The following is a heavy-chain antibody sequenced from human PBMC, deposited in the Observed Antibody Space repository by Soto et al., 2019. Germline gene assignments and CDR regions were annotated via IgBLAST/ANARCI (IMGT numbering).Heavy chain of an antibody. D-gene: IGHD3-3*01. V-gene: IGHV4-39*01. CDR1: GGSISSSSYY. J-gene: IGHJ2*01. Sequence: SETLSLTCTFSGGSISSSSYYWGWIRQPPGKGLEWIGSIYYSGSTYYNPSLKSRVTISVDTSKNQFSLKLSSVTAADTAVYYCARPVEYYDFWSGPNWYFDLWGRGTLVTVSS. CDR2: IYYSGST. CDR3: ARPVEYYDFWSGPNWYFDL.